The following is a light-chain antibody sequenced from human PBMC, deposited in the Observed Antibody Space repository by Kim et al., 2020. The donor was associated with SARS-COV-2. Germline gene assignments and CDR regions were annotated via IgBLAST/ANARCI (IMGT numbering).Light chain of an antibody. CDR2: YDS. V-gene: IGLV3-21*04. CDR1: NIGDKS. J-gene: IGLJ2*01. CDR3: QVWDTTSDHLVI. Sequence: PGKTARIACGGNNIGDKSVHWYQQKPGQAPVLVIYYDSERPSGIPERFSGSTSGNTATLTISRVEAGDEADYYCQVWDTTSDHLVIFGGGTQLTVL.